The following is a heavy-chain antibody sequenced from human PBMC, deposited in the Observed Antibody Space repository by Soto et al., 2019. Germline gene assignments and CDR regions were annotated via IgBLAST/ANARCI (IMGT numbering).Heavy chain of an antibody. V-gene: IGHV3-23*01. D-gene: IGHD1-26*01. Sequence: GGSLRLSCAASGFTFSSYAMSWVRRASGKGLEWVSVICGSGGSTYYADPVKRRFSISRHNSKNTVFLQINSLRPVDPAIHSCATWKWAHFDYSGQGIPVTAS. CDR1: GFTFSSYA. CDR2: ICGSGGST. J-gene: IGHJ4*02. CDR3: ATWKWAHFDY.